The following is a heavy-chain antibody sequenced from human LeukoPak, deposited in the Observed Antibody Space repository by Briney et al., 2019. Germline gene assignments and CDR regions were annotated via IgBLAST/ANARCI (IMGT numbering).Heavy chain of an antibody. CDR2: ISYDGSNK. CDR1: GFTFSSYG. D-gene: IGHD3-22*01. V-gene: IGHV3-30*18. J-gene: IGHJ4*02. CDR3: AEDRSKKGGYPTSLFDY. Sequence: GGSLRLSCAASGFTFSSYGMHWVRQAPGKGLEWVAVISYDGSNKYYADSVKGRFTISRDNSKNTLYLQMNSLRAEDTAVYYCAEDRSKKGGYPTSLFDYWGQGTLVTVSS.